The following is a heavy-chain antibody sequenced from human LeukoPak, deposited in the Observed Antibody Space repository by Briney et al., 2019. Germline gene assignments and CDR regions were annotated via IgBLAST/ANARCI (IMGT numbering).Heavy chain of an antibody. CDR1: GFTFSSYA. CDR2: ISYDGSNK. D-gene: IGHD6-19*01. Sequence: PGGSLRLSCAASGFTFSSYAMHWVRQAPGKGLEWVAVISYDGSNKYYADSVKGRFTISRDNSKNTLYLQMNSLRAEDTAVYYCARAHSSRNLRGMDVWGQGTTVTVSS. CDR3: ARAHSSRNLRGMDV. J-gene: IGHJ6*02. V-gene: IGHV3-30-3*01.